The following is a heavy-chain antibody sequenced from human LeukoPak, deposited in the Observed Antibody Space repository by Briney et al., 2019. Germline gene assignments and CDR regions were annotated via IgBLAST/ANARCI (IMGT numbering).Heavy chain of an antibody. J-gene: IGHJ4*02. Sequence: SETLSLTCTVSGGSISSYYWSWIRQPAGKGLDWIGRIYTSGSTNYNPSLKSRVTMSVDTSKNQFSLKLSSVTAADTAVYYCARERRVARFPIIDYWGQGTLVTVSS. CDR2: IYTSGST. V-gene: IGHV4-4*07. CDR1: GGSISSYY. CDR3: ARERRVARFPIIDY. D-gene: IGHD5-12*01.